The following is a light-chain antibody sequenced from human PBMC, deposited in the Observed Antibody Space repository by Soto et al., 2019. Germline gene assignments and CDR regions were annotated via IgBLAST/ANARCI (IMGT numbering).Light chain of an antibody. CDR1: QSVSIW. CDR3: QQFNTSPWT. CDR2: KSS. Sequence: DIHMTQSPSTLSASEGDRVAISCRASQSVSIWLAWYQQKPGRAPKLLIYKSSILESGVPSRFSGSGSGTEFTLTISSLQPDDFATYYCQQFNTSPWTSGQGTKVDIK. V-gene: IGKV1-5*03. J-gene: IGKJ1*01.